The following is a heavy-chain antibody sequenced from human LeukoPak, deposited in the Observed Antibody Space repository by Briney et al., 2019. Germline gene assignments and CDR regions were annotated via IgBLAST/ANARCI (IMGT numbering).Heavy chain of an antibody. CDR3: AKGSSGYFFDL. J-gene: IGHJ4*02. CDR2: ISNDGGGT. D-gene: IGHD3-22*01. CDR1: GFFFTNNG. V-gene: IGHV3-23*01. Sequence: GGCLRPSCAADGFFFTNNGPVWVRQAPGEGMEWVSAISNDGGGTTYADFVKGRFTISRDNSKNTLCLQMDSLRAEDTALYYCAKGSSGYFFDLWGQGTLVTVSS.